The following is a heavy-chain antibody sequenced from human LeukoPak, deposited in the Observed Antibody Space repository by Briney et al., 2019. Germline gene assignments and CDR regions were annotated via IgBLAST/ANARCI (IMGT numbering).Heavy chain of an antibody. CDR2: VFYIGST. CDR1: GGSISNYY. Sequence: SETLSLTCTVSGGSISNYYWSWLRQPPGKGLEWIGDVFYIGSTNYNPSLKSPVTISLDTSKNQLSLKLTSVTAADTAVYYCARANYYGSGSYSYFQHWGQGTLVTVSS. V-gene: IGHV4-59*01. CDR3: ARANYYGSGSYSYFQH. D-gene: IGHD3-10*01. J-gene: IGHJ1*01.